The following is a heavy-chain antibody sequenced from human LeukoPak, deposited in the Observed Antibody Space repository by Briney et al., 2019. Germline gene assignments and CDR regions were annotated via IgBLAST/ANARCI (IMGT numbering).Heavy chain of an antibody. Sequence: GESLKISCKGSGYSFTSYWIGWVRQMPGKGLEWMGIIYPGDSDTRYSPSFQGQVTISADKSISTAYLQWSSLKASDTAMYYRARHSTGTYYYYYMDVWGKGTTVTVSS. J-gene: IGHJ6*03. V-gene: IGHV5-51*01. CDR3: ARHSTGTYYYYYMDV. CDR1: GYSFTSYW. CDR2: IYPGDSDT. D-gene: IGHD1-1*01.